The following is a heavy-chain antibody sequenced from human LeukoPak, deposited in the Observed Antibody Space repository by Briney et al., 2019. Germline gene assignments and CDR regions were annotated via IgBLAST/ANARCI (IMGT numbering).Heavy chain of an antibody. V-gene: IGHV1-69*05. CDR3: ARGRWTAHAASYYFDS. J-gene: IGHJ4*02. D-gene: IGHD4-23*01. CDR2: IIPIFGTA. Sequence: GASVKVSCKASGGTFSSYAISWVRQAPGQGLEWMGGIIPIFGTANYAQKFQGRVTITRDTSASTAYMELSSPRSEDTAVYSCARGRWTAHAASYYFDSWGQGTLVTVSS. CDR1: GGTFSSYA.